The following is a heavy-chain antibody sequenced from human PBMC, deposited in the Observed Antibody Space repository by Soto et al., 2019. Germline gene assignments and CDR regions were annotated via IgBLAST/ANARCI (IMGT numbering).Heavy chain of an antibody. D-gene: IGHD3-16*01. CDR1: GGSTNTRSDY. CDR2: VYYSGST. Sequence: NPSETLSLTCTVSGGSTNTRSDYWGWIRQPPGKGLEWIGSVYYSGSTYDNPSLQSRVTISVDTSRNQFSLKLMSVTAADTAVYFCARQPRGPGYGERGLYFDYWGQGTLVTVSS. CDR3: ARQPRGPGYGERGLYFDY. V-gene: IGHV4-39*01. J-gene: IGHJ4*02.